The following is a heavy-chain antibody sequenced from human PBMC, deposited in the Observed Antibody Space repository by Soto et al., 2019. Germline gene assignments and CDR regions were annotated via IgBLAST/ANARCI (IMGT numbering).Heavy chain of an antibody. CDR3: AKGLDSSSYGY. D-gene: IGHD6-13*01. Sequence: QVQLVESGGGVVQPGRSLRLSCAASGFTFSSYGMHWVRQAPGKGLEWVAVISYDGSNKYYADSVKGRFTISRDNSKNTLYLQMNSLRAEDTAVYYCAKGLDSSSYGYWGQGTLVTVSS. V-gene: IGHV3-30*18. CDR1: GFTFSSYG. J-gene: IGHJ4*02. CDR2: ISYDGSNK.